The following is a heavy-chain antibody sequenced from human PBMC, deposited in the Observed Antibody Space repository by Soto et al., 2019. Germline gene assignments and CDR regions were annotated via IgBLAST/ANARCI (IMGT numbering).Heavy chain of an antibody. CDR2: ILYDGSKK. D-gene: IGHD6-19*01. Sequence: QVQLVESGGGVVQPGRSLRLSCAASGFTFSSYGMHWVRQAPGKGLEWVAVILYDGSKKYYADSVKGRFTISRDNSKNTLYLQMSSLRAEDTALYYCVKNGSSGWPYSDDMDVWGQGTTVTVSS. V-gene: IGHV3-30*18. CDR3: VKNGSSGWPYSDDMDV. J-gene: IGHJ6*02. CDR1: GFTFSSYG.